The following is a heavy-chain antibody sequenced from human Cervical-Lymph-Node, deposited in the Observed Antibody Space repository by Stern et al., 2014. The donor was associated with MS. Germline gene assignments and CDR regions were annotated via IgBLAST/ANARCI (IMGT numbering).Heavy chain of an antibody. J-gene: IGHJ4*02. CDR1: GYTFTSYD. CDR2: MNPNSGNT. CDR3: ATLDSSGYVMFDY. Sequence: VQLEESGAEVKKPGASVKVSCKASGYTFTSYDINWVRQATGQGLEWMGWMNPNSGNTGYAQKFQGRVTMTRNTSISTAYMELSSLRSEDTAVYYCATLDSSGYVMFDYWGQGTLVTVSS. V-gene: IGHV1-8*01. D-gene: IGHD3-22*01.